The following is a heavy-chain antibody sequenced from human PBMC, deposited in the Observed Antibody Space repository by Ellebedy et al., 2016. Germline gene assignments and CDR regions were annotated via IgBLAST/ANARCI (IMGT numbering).Heavy chain of an antibody. J-gene: IGHJ4*02. D-gene: IGHD1-26*01. CDR2: ISAYNGNT. Sequence: ASVKVSCKASGYTFTSYGISWVRQAPGQGLEWMGWISAYNGNTNYAQKLQGRVTMTTDTSTSTAYMELRSLRSDDTAVYYCARVYSGSYLGPWGYFDYWGQGTLVTVSS. CDR3: ARVYSGSYLGPWGYFDY. CDR1: GYTFTSYG. V-gene: IGHV1-18*01.